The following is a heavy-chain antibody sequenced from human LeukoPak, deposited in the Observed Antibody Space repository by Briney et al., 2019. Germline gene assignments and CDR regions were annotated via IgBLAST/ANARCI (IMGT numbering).Heavy chain of an antibody. J-gene: IGHJ3*02. CDR2: IYSGGGT. Sequence: GGSLRLSCAASGFTVSNNYMRWLRQAPGKGREGVSLIYSGGGTYYADSVKGRFIISRDNSKNTLYLQMNSLRAEDTAVYYCAKENVDFDAFDIWGQGTMVTVSS. CDR3: AKENVDFDAFDI. D-gene: IGHD3/OR15-3a*01. CDR1: GFTVSNNY. V-gene: IGHV3-66*01.